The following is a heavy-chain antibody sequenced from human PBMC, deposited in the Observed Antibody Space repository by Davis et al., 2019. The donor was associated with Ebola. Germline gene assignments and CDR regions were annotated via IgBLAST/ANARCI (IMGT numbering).Heavy chain of an antibody. Sequence: PSETLSLTCAVYGGSFSGYYWSWIRQPPGKGLEWIGEINHSGSTNYNPSLKSRVTISVDTSKNQFSLKLSSVTAADTAVYYCVSGLWFWYFDLWGRGTLVTVSS. CDR1: GGSFSGYY. CDR3: VSGLWFWYFDL. CDR2: INHSGST. D-gene: IGHD5-18*01. V-gene: IGHV4-34*01. J-gene: IGHJ2*01.